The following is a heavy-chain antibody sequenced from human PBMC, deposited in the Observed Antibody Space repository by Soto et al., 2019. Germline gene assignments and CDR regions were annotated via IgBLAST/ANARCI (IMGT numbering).Heavy chain of an antibody. D-gene: IGHD3-3*01. V-gene: IGHV5-51*01. CDR1: GYSFTSYW. CDR2: IYPGDSDT. J-gene: IGHJ6*02. CDR3: ARHKSDFWSGYYPDYYYYGMDV. Sequence: GESLKISCKGSGYSFTSYWIGWVRQMPGKGLEWMGIIYPGDSDTRYSPSFQGQVTISADKPISTAYLQWSSLKASDTAMYYCARHKSDFWSGYYPDYYYYGMDVWGQGTTVTVSS.